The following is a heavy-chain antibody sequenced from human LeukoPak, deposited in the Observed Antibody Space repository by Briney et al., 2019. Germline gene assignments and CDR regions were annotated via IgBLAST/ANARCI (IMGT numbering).Heavy chain of an antibody. D-gene: IGHD5-24*01. Sequence: GGSLRLSCSGSGFSFSSYAMHWVRQAPGKGLQYVSVISDKGVSTSYAGSVKGRFTITRDNSKNTVYLQMSSLRAEDTAVYYCVGDGRDGYNKYFHHWGQGTWSPSPQ. CDR1: GFSFSSYA. V-gene: IGHV3-64D*06. CDR2: ISDKGVST. CDR3: VGDGRDGYNKYFHH. J-gene: IGHJ1*01.